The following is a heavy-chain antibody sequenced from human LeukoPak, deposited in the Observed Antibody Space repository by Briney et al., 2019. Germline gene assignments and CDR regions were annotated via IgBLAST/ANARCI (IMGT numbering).Heavy chain of an antibody. V-gene: IGHV5-51*01. CDR2: IYPGDSDA. J-gene: IGHJ4*02. Sequence: GESLKVSCKGSGYTFTTYWFGWVRQMPGKGLEWMGIIYPGDSDAGYSPSFQGQVTISADKSISTAYLQWSSLKASDTAVYYCARRRDPLDYWGQGTLVTVSS. CDR3: ARRRDPLDY. CDR1: GYTFTTYW.